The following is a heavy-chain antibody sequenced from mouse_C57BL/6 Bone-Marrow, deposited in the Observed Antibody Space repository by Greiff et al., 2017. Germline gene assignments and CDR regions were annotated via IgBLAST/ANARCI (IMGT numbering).Heavy chain of an antibody. CDR2: IYTGGGAT. Sequence: VKLMESGPELVKPGASVKISCKASGYAFSSSWMNWVQQRPGKGLEWLGRIYTGGGATTYNGKFTGKATLTADKSSSTAYMQLCSLTSEESAVYCCAHSYYAMDYWGQGTSVTVSS. J-gene: IGHJ4*01. D-gene: IGHD1-1*02. CDR1: GYAFSSSW. CDR3: AHSYYAMDY. V-gene: IGHV1-82*01.